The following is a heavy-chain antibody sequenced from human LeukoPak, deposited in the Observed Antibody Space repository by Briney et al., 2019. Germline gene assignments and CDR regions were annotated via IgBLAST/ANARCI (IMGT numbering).Heavy chain of an antibody. Sequence: SVKVSCKHSGGTFSSYAISWVRQAPGPGLEWMGGINPIFGTANYAQKLQSRVTITADESTSTAYMELSSVRSEDTAVYYCARDGSGQRWLHTFDYWGQGTLVTVSS. CDR3: ARDGSGQRWLHTFDY. CDR2: INPIFGTA. J-gene: IGHJ4*02. V-gene: IGHV1-69*01. CDR1: GGTFSSYA. D-gene: IGHD5-24*01.